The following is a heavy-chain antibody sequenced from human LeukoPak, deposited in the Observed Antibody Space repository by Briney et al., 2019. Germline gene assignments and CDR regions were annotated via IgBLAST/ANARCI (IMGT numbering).Heavy chain of an antibody. V-gene: IGHV3-30*04. CDR2: ISYDGSSK. CDR3: ARPYLEWSLKFYMDV. D-gene: IGHD3-3*02. CDR1: GFTFSNFA. Sequence: PGRSLRLSCAASGFTFSNFAMHWVRQAPGKGLEWVALISYDGSSKYNEDSVKGRFTISRDYSKNALYLQMNSLRAEDTAVYYCARPYLEWSLKFYMDVWGKGTTVTVSS. J-gene: IGHJ6*03.